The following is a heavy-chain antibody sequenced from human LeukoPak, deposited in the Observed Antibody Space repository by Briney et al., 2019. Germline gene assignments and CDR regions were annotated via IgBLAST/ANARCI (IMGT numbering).Heavy chain of an antibody. Sequence: GESLKISCKGSGYSFTSYWIGWVRQIPGKGLEWIGIIYPGDSDTIYSPSFQGQVTFSVDMSISTAYLQLIAPRSWDPGIYYCFRFGLTSSFVYWARGTLDSVSS. CDR1: GYSFTSYW. CDR3: FRFGLTSSFVY. V-gene: IGHV5-51*01. D-gene: IGHD6-13*01. J-gene: IGHJ4*02. CDR2: IYPGDSDT.